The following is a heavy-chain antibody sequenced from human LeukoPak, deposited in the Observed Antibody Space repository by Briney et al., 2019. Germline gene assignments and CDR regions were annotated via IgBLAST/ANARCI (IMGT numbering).Heavy chain of an antibody. D-gene: IGHD6-13*01. CDR2: ISSSGSTI. CDR1: GFTFSDYY. V-gene: IGHV3-11*01. J-gene: IGHJ6*03. Sequence: GGSLRLSCAASGFTFSDYYMSWIRQAPGKGLEGVSYISSSGSTIYYAASVKGRFTISRDNAKNSLYLQMNSLRAEDTAVYYCARQVGGIAATMDAWGKGTTVTVSS. CDR3: ARQVGGIAATMDA.